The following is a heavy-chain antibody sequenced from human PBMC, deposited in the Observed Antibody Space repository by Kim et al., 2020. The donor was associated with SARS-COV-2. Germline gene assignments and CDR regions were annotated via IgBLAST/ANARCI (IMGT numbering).Heavy chain of an antibody. V-gene: IGHV3-30*18. CDR1: GFTFSSYG. CDR3: AKTGQWLAYYFDS. D-gene: IGHD6-19*01. CDR2: ISYDGSNK. J-gene: IGHJ4*02. Sequence: GGSLRLSCAASGFTFSSYGMHWVRQAPGKGLEWVAVISYDGSNKYYADSVKGRFTISRDNSKNTLYLQMNSLSAEDTAAYYCAKTGQWLAYYFDSWGQGT.